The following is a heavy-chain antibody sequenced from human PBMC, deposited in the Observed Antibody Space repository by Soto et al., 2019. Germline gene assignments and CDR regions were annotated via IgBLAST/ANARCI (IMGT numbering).Heavy chain of an antibody. CDR2: IWYDGSNK. J-gene: IGHJ4*02. V-gene: IGHV3-33*01. Sequence: GGSLRLSCAASGFTFSSYGMHWVRQAPGKGLEWVAVIWYDGSNKYYADSVKGRFTISRDNSKNTLYLQMNSLRAEDTAVYYCARGPQLLWFGEYDYWGQGTLVTVSS. CDR1: GFTFSSYG. CDR3: ARGPQLLWFGEYDY. D-gene: IGHD3-10*01.